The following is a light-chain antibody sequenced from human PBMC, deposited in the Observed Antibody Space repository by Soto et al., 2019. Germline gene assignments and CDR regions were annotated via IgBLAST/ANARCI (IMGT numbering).Light chain of an antibody. V-gene: IGLV2-14*01. CDR2: EVS. CDR3: SSYRTGGPFV. CDR1: SSDVGGYNY. J-gene: IGLJ1*01. Sequence: QSVVTQSASVSGSPGQSIAISCTGTSSDVGGYNYVSWYQQLPGKAPKLLISEVSNRPSGGSHRFSGSKSGNTASLTISGLQAEDEADYYCSSYRTGGPFVFGTGTKVTVL.